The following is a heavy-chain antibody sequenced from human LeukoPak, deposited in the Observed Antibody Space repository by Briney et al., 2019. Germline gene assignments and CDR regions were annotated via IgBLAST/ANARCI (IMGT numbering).Heavy chain of an antibody. J-gene: IGHJ3*02. V-gene: IGHV1-69*06. CDR2: IIPIFGTA. D-gene: IGHD3-22*01. CDR1: VGTFSSYA. CDR3: ARDMWRRYYDSSGYLTPRDAFDI. Sequence: SVKVSCKASVGTFSSYAISWVRQAPGQGLEWMGRIIPIFGTANYAQKFQGRVTITADKSTSTAYMELSSLRSEDTAVYYCARDMWRRYYDSSGYLTPRDAFDIWGQGTMVTVSS.